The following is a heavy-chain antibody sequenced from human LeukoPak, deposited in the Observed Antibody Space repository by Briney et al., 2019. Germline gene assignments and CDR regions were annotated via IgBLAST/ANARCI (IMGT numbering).Heavy chain of an antibody. CDR1: GGSVSSYY. CDR2: FSYSGNT. V-gene: IGHV4-59*02. J-gene: IGHJ4*02. D-gene: IGHD5-12*01. Sequence: SETLSLTCTVSGGSVSSYYWSWIRQPPGKGLEWIGYFSYSGNTNYNPSLKSRVTISVDTSKNQFSLKLRSVTAADTAIYYCARGPLDSGYTYFDHWGQGTLVSVAS. CDR3: ARGPLDSGYTYFDH.